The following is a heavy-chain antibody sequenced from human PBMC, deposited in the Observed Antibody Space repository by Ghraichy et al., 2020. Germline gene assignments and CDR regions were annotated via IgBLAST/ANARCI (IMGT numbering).Heavy chain of an antibody. J-gene: IGHJ4*02. Sequence: ASVQVSCKASGYTFTTYDINWVRQAPGQGLEWMGWMNPNSGNTGFAQKFQGRLTMTRNTSISTAYMELSSLRSEDTAVYFCARGGEKGATRVTDWGQGTLVTVSS. V-gene: IGHV1-8*01. CDR1: GYTFTTYD. CDR2: MNPNSGNT. CDR3: ARGGEKGATRVTD. D-gene: IGHD1-26*01.